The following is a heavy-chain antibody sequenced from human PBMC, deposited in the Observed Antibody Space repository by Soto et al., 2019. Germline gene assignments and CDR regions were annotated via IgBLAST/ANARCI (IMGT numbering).Heavy chain of an antibody. CDR3: ARVTRSNGSGKPTFDY. D-gene: IGHD3-10*01. CDR1: GFSFSDYF. Sequence: ASVKVSCKASGFSFSDYFMHWVRQAPGQGLEWMGIINPSGDSRNYAQKFQGRVTITADESTSTAYMELSSLRSEDTAVYYCARVTRSNGSGKPTFDYWGQGTLVTVSS. J-gene: IGHJ4*02. CDR2: INPSGDSR. V-gene: IGHV1-46*01.